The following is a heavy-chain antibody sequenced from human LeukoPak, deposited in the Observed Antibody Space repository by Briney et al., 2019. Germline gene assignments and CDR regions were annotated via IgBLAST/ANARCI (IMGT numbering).Heavy chain of an antibody. V-gene: IGHV1-2*02. D-gene: IGHD3-3*01. Sequence: ASVKVSCKASGYTFTDYYMHWVRQAPGQGLEWMGWINPNRDGTNYAQKFQGRVTMTRDMSTSTVYMELSSLRSEDTAVYYCASGSTYYDFWSGYPNAFDIWGQGTMVTVSS. CDR1: GYTFTDYY. CDR2: INPNRDGT. J-gene: IGHJ3*02. CDR3: ASGSTYYDFWSGYPNAFDI.